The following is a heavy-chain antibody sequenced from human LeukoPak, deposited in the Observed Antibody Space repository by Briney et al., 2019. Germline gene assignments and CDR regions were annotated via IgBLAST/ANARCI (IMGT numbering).Heavy chain of an antibody. J-gene: IGHJ4*02. D-gene: IGHD2-2*02. V-gene: IGHV3-7*03. CDR1: GFTFSSYW. CDR3: AKRGCSSTSCYIDY. CDR2: IKQDGSEK. Sequence: GGSLRLSCAASGFTFSSYWMSWVRQAPGKGLEWVANIKQDGSEKYYVDSVKGRFTISRDNAKNSLYLQMNSLRAEDTAVYYCAKRGCSSTSCYIDYWGQGTLVTVSS.